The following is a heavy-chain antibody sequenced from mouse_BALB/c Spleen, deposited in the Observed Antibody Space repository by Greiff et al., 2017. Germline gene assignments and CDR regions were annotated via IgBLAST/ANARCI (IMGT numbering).Heavy chain of an antibody. CDR1: GFTFSDYG. Sequence: EVKVVESGGGLVQPGGSRKLSCAASGFTFSDYGMAWVRQAPGKGPEWVAFISNLAYSIYYADTVTGRFTISRENAKNTLYLEMSSLRSEDTAMYYCARERSPTGSWFAYWGQGTLVTVSA. V-gene: IGHV5-15*02. J-gene: IGHJ3*01. D-gene: IGHD2-10*01. CDR3: ARERSPTGSWFAY. CDR2: ISNLAYSI.